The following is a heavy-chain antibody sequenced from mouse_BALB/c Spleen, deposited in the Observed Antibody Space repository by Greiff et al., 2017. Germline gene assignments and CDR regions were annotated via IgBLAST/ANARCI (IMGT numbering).Heavy chain of an antibody. V-gene: IGHV5-6-3*01. CDR3: ARGRYGLYAVDY. J-gene: IGHJ4*01. CDR2: INSNGGST. CDR1: GFTFSSYG. Sequence: EVMLVESGGGLVQPGGSLKLSCAASGFTFSSYGMSWVRQTPDKRLELVATINSNGGSTYYPDSVKGRFTISRDNAKNTLYLQMSSLKSEDTAMYYCARGRYGLYAVDYWGQGTTVTVSS. D-gene: IGHD2-10*02.